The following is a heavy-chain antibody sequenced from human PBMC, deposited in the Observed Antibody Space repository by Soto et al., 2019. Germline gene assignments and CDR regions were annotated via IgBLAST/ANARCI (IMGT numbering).Heavy chain of an antibody. Sequence: GGSLRLSCEASGFIFTNFWMHWVRQVPGKGLVWVSRIDTSGSSTSYADSVKGRFTIPRDNAKNTVSLQMNSLRAEDTGVYYCAKDSWYFDLWSQGSMVTVYS. V-gene: IGHV3-74*01. CDR3: AKDSWYFDL. J-gene: IGHJ4*02. D-gene: IGHD6-13*01. CDR1: GFIFTNFW. CDR2: IDTSGSST.